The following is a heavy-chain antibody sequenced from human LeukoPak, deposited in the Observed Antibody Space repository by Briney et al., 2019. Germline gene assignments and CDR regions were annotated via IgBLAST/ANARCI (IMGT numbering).Heavy chain of an antibody. D-gene: IGHD2/OR15-2a*01. CDR2: ISSSGSTI. J-gene: IGHJ6*03. V-gene: IGHV3-48*03. CDR3: AASIPFSNSYYYYYYMDV. Sequence: PGGSLRLSCAASGFTFSSYEMNWVRQAPGKGLEWVSYISSSGSTIYYADSVKGRFSISRDNAKNSLYLQMNSMRAEDTAVYYCAASIPFSNSYYYYYYMDVWGKGNTVTVSS. CDR1: GFTFSSYE.